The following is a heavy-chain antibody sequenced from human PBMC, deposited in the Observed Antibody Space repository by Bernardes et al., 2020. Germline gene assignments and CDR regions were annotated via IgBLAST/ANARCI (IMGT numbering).Heavy chain of an antibody. D-gene: IGHD3-9*01. V-gene: IGHV1-8*01. CDR1: GYTFTSYD. CDR2: MNPNSGNT. J-gene: IGHJ6*02. Sequence: ASVKVSCKASGYTFTSYDINWVRQATGQGLEWMGWMNPNSGNTGYAQKFQGRVTMTRNTSISTAYMELSSLRSEDTAVYYCARWGIINDILTGRRRYYYYYGMDVWGQGTTVTVSS. CDR3: ARWGIINDILTGRRRYYYYYGMDV.